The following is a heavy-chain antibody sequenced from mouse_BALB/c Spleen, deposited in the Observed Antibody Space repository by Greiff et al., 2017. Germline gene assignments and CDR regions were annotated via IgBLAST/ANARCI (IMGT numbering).Heavy chain of an antibody. V-gene: IGHV2-9*02. CDR2: IWAGGST. Sequence: VMLVESGPGLVAPSQSLSITCTVSGFSLTSYGVHWVRQPPGKGLEWLGVIWAGGSTNYNSALMSRLSISKDNSKSQVFLKMNSLQTDDTAMYYCARDRGVRYYAMDYWGQGTSVTVSS. D-gene: IGHD2-14*01. CDR3: ARDRGVRYYAMDY. CDR1: GFSLTSYG. J-gene: IGHJ4*01.